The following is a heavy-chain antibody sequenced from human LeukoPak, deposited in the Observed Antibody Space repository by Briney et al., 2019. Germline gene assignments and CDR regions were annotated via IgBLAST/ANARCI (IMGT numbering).Heavy chain of an antibody. Sequence: PGGSLRLSCAASGFTFSNYWMHWVRQAPGKGLVRVSRINSGGRSIIYADSVKGRFTISRDNAKNTLYLQMSSLRVEDTAVYYCARGGSPPEALGDALNIRGQGTMVTVPS. D-gene: IGHD1-26*01. CDR3: ARGGSPPEALGDALNI. J-gene: IGHJ3*02. CDR1: GFTFSNYW. CDR2: INSGGRSI. V-gene: IGHV3-74*01.